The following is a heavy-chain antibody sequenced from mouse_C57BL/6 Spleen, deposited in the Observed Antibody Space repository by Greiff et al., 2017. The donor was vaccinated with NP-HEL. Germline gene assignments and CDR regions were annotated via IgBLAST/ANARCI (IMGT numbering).Heavy chain of an antibody. J-gene: IGHJ2*01. D-gene: IGHD4-1*01. CDR3: ARFNWDDGGY. CDR1: GYTFTSYW. Sequence: VKLQQPGAELVKPGASVKLSCKASGYTFTSYWMQWVKQRPGQGLEWIGEIDPSDSYTNYNQKFKGKATLTVDTSSSTAYMQLSSLTSEDSAVYYCARFNWDDGGYWGQGTTLTVSS. V-gene: IGHV1-50*01. CDR2: IDPSDSYT.